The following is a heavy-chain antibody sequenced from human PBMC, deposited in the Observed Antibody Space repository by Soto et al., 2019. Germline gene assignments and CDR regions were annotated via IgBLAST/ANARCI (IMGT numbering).Heavy chain of an antibody. V-gene: IGHV3-74*01. CDR2: IDNDGSA. J-gene: IGHJ5*02. CDR1: GSTFGTYW. D-gene: IGHD2-21*01. CDR3: ARDIPHNWFDA. Sequence: QLVESGGGLVQPGGSLRISCAASGSTFGTYWMHWVRQAPGKGLVWVSRIDNDGSAVYADSVKGRFTTSRDNAKNTVYLQINSLRDEDTAVYYCARDIPHNWFDAWGQGTLVTVSS.